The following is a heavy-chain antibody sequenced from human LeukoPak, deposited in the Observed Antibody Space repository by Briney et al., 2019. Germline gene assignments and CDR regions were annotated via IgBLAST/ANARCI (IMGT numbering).Heavy chain of an antibody. CDR2: ISYDGSNK. Sequence: GGSLRLSCEASGFTFSSHAMHWVRQAPGEGLDWVALISYDGSNKYFADSVKGRFTISRDNSKNTLSLEMNSLRTEDTAVYYCARETNFWRGYRWFDPWGQGTLVTVSS. J-gene: IGHJ5*02. V-gene: IGHV3-30*01. CDR3: ARETNFWRGYRWFDP. D-gene: IGHD3-3*01. CDR1: GFTFSSHA.